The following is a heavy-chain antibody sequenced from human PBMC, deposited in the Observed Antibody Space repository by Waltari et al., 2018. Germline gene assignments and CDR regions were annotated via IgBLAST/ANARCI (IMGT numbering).Heavy chain of an antibody. J-gene: IGHJ6*02. Sequence: AEVKKPGASVKVSCKASGYTFTSYDINWVRQATGQGLEWMGWMNPNSGNTGYAQKFQGRVTMTRNTSISTAYMELSSLRSEDTAVYYCARASLQRVAARLSNGYYYGMDVWGQGTTVTVSS. CDR2: MNPNSGNT. CDR1: GYTFTSYD. CDR3: ARASLQRVAARLSNGYYYGMDV. D-gene: IGHD6-6*01. V-gene: IGHV1-8*01.